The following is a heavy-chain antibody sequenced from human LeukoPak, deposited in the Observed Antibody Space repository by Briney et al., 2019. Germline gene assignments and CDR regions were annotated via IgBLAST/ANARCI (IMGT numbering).Heavy chain of an antibody. V-gene: IGHV1-8*03. CDR1: GYTFTSYD. Sequence: ASVKVSCKASGYTFTSYDINWVRQATGQGLEWMGWMNPNSGNTGYAQKFQGRVTITGNTSISTAYMELSSLRSEDTAVYYCARGRSGYSGYGAFDIWGQGTMVTVSS. CDR3: ARGRSGYSGYGAFDI. J-gene: IGHJ3*02. D-gene: IGHD5-12*01. CDR2: MNPNSGNT.